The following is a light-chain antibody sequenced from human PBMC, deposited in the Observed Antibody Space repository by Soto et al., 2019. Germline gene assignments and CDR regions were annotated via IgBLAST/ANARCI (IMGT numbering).Light chain of an antibody. CDR2: GAS. J-gene: IGKJ1*01. CDR1: QSVSSSY. CDR3: HQRQSWPRT. V-gene: IGKV3-20*01. Sequence: IVLTQSPGTLSLSPGERATLSCRASQSVSSSYLAWYQQKPGQAPRLLIYGASTRATGIPARFSASGSGTDFTLTISDVQPEDFALYYCHQRQSWPRTFGQGTKVDIK.